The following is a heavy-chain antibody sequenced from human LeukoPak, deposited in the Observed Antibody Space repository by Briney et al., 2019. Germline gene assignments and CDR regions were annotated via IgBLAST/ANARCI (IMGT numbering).Heavy chain of an antibody. CDR3: AHTRGRSGYYFDFDF. D-gene: IGHD3-22*01. J-gene: IGHJ4*02. Sequence: SGPTLLKPTQTLTLTCTFSGFSLSTSGVGVGWIRQPPGKALEWLALIYWNDDKPYSPSLKSRLTITKDTSKNQVVLKMTNMDPEDTAIYYCAHTRGRSGYYFDFDFWGQGTLVTVSS. V-gene: IGHV2-5*01. CDR1: GFSLSTSGVG. CDR2: IYWNDDK.